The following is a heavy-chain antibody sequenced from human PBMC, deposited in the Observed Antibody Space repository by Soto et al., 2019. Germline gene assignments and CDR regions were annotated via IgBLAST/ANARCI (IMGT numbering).Heavy chain of an antibody. V-gene: IGHV3-66*01. Sequence: SLRLSCAASGFAFSSNYMSWVRQAPGKGLEWVSVIYSSGSTYYADSVKGRFTISRDNSKNTLYLQMTSLRAEDTAVYYCARDYTYFYDSSGTRVTGFDPWGQGNLVTV. J-gene: IGHJ5*02. CDR2: IYSSGST. CDR3: ARDYTYFYDSSGTRVTGFDP. CDR1: GFAFSSNY. D-gene: IGHD3-22*01.